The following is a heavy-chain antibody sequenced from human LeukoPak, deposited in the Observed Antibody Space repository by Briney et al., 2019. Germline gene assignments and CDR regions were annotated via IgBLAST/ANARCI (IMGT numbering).Heavy chain of an antibody. V-gene: IGHV3-11*04. J-gene: IGHJ4*02. CDR3: ARGDRMQLWGY. D-gene: IGHD5-18*01. CDR2: ISSSGGTI. CDR1: GFSFSDYY. Sequence: GGSLRLSCAASGFSFSDYYMSWIRQAPGKGLEWVSYISSSGGTIYYADSVRGRFTISRDDAKNSLYLQMDSLRAEDTAVYYCARGDRMQLWGYWGQGTLVIVSS.